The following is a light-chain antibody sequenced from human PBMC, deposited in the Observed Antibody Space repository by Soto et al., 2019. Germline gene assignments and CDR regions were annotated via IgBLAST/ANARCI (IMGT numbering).Light chain of an antibody. CDR3: CSLTTSHTYV. Sequence: QSALTQPASVSGSPGQSITISCTGTSSDVGAYNYVSWYQQHPGKAPKLMIYEVSYRPSGVSDRFSGSRSGNTASLTISGLQAEDESDYYCCSLTTSHTYVFGSGTKVTVL. J-gene: IGLJ1*01. CDR2: EVS. CDR1: SSDVGAYNY. V-gene: IGLV2-14*01.